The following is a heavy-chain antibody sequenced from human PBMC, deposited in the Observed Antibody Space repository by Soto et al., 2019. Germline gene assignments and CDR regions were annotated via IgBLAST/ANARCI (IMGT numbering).Heavy chain of an antibody. V-gene: IGHV1-46*01. CDR3: AREIGGGSGDSYYYCGMDG. J-gene: IGHJ6*02. CDR2: INPSGGST. Sequence: ASVKVSCPASGYTFTRYYMHWVRQAPGQGLEWMGIINPSGGSTSYAQKFQGRVTMTRDTSTSTVYMELSSLRSEDTAVYYCAREIGGGSGDSYYYCGMDGWGQVTTVTVAS. CDR1: GYTFTRYY. D-gene: IGHD3-16*01.